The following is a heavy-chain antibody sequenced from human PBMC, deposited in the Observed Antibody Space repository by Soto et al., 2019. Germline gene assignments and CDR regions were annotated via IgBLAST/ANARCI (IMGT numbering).Heavy chain of an antibody. J-gene: IGHJ6*03. Sequence: PGGSLRLSCAASGFTFSSYAMSWVRQAPGKGLEWVSAISGSGGSTYYADSVKGRFTISRDNSKNTLYVQMNSLRAEDTAVYYCAKASVTMVRGVINYYYYYMDVWAKGTTVTVSS. D-gene: IGHD3-10*01. CDR2: ISGSGGST. CDR1: GFTFSSYA. V-gene: IGHV3-23*01. CDR3: AKASVTMVRGVINYYYYYMDV.